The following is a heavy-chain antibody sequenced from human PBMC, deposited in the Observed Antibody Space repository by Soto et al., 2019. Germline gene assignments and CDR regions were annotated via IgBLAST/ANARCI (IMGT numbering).Heavy chain of an antibody. V-gene: IGHV5-51*01. CDR3: ASPQYSKQNGMYV. Sequence: GESLKISCKGSGYSFTSYWIGWVRQMPGKGLEWMGIIYPGDSDTRYSPSFQGQVTISADKSISTAYLQWSSLKASDTAMYYCASPQYSKQNGMYVWSQGTTVTVSS. J-gene: IGHJ6*02. CDR1: GYSFTSYW. CDR2: IYPGDSDT. D-gene: IGHD4-4*01.